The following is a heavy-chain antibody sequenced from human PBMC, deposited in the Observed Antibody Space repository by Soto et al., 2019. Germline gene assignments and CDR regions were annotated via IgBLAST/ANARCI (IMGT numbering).Heavy chain of an antibody. CDR2: INPNSGGT. CDR3: ARGRLSWLVSYYYYGMDV. V-gene: IGHV1-2*04. D-gene: IGHD6-19*01. Sequence: ASVKVSCKASGYTFTGYYMHWVRQAPGQGLEWMGWINPNSGGTNYAQKFQGWVTMTRDTSISTAYMELSRPRSDDTAVYYCARGRLSWLVSYYYYGMDVWGQGTTVTVS. CDR1: GYTFTGYY. J-gene: IGHJ6*02.